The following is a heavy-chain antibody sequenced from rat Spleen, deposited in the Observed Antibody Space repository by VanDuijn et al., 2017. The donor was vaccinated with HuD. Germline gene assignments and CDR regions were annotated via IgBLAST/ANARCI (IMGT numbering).Heavy chain of an antibody. Sequence: EVQLVESGGGLVRPGGSLKLSCAASGFTFSDFDMAWVRQAPTKGLEWVASISTGDDDTYYRDSVKGRFTISRDDEESTLYLQMDSLRSEDTATYFCARLGGLRNWFAYWGQGTLVTVSS. CDR1: GFTFSDFD. CDR2: ISTGDDDT. CDR3: ARLGGLRNWFAY. V-gene: IGHV5-25*01. J-gene: IGHJ3*01. D-gene: IGHD4-3*01.